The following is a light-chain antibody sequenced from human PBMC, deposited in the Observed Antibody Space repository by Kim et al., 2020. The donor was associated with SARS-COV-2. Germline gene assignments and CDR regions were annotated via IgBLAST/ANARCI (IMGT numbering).Light chain of an antibody. CDR3: QQYGDLPLT. V-gene: IGKV3-20*01. Sequence: SPGQRATLSCRASQSVTSSFLAWYQQKPGQAPRLLIYGASSRATGIADRFSGRGSGTDFTLTISRLQPKDFAVYYCQQYGDLPLTFGGGTKVDIK. CDR1: QSVTSSF. J-gene: IGKJ4*01. CDR2: GAS.